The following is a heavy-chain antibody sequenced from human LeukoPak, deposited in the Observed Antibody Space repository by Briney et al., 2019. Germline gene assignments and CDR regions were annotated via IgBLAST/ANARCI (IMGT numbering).Heavy chain of an antibody. J-gene: IGHJ6*02. CDR2: IYSGGTT. CDR1: GFTVSSNY. Sequence: GGSLRLSCAASGFTVSSNYMTWFRQAPGKGLDWVSIIYSGGTTYYADSVKGRFSISTDNSKNTLYLQMNSLRAEDTAVYYCARGVAGNHYGMDVWGQGTTVTVSS. D-gene: IGHD2-15*01. CDR3: ARGVAGNHYGMDV. V-gene: IGHV3-66*01.